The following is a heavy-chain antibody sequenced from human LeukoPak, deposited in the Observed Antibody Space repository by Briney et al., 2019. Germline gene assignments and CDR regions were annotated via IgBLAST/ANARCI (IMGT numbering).Heavy chain of an antibody. CDR1: GFTFSSYA. Sequence: GSLRLSCAASGFTFSSYAMHWVRQAPGKGLEWVAVISYDGSNKYYADSVKGRFTISRDNSKNTLYLQMNSLRAEDTAVYYCAPAPTYYDLWSGYYDHWGQGTLVTVSS. J-gene: IGHJ4*02. CDR2: ISYDGSNK. D-gene: IGHD3-3*01. CDR3: APAPTYYDLWSGYYDH. V-gene: IGHV3-30-3*01.